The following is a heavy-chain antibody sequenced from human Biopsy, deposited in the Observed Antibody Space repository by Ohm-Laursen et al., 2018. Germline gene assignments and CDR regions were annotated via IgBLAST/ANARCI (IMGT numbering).Heavy chain of an antibody. CDR2: IYYRGEP. CDR1: GGSLSGYY. D-gene: IGHD2-15*01. V-gene: IGHV4-59*08. J-gene: IGHJ6*02. Sequence: TLSLTCTVSGGSLSGYYWSWIRQAPGRGLEWIGLIYYRGEPDYTPSLKTRVTISVDGSKNKFSLNLPSITAADTAVYYCARHRTHPPPGSMDVWGHGTTVFVSS. CDR3: ARHRTHPPPGSMDV.